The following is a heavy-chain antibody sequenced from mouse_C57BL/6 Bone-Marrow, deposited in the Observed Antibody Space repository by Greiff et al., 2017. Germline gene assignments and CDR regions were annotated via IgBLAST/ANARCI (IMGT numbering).Heavy chain of an antibody. Sequence: EVQLVESGPELVKPGASVKISCKASGYSFTDYNMNWVKQSNGKSLEWIGVITPNYGTTSYNQKFKGKATLTVDQASSTAYMQLNSLTSEDSAVYYWATSSRFAYWGQGTLVTVSA. J-gene: IGHJ3*01. CDR3: ATSSRFAY. V-gene: IGHV1-39*01. CDR2: ITPNYGTT. CDR1: GYSFTDYN.